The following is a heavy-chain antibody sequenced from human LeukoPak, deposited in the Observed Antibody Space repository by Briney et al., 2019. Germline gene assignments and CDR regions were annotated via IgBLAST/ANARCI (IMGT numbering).Heavy chain of an antibody. D-gene: IGHD3-22*01. CDR1: GGSISSYY. J-gene: IGHJ4*02. V-gene: IGHV4-59*01. Sequence: SETLSLTCTVSGGSISSYYWSWIRQPPGKGLEWIGYIYYSGSTNYNPSLKSRVTISVDTSKNQFSLKLSSVTAADTAVYYCARLYYEGSGYYYYFDYWGQGTLVTVSS. CDR3: ARLYYEGSGYYYYFDY. CDR2: IYYSGST.